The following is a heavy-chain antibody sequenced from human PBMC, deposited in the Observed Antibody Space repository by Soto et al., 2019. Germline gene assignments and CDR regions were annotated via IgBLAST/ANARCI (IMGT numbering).Heavy chain of an antibody. V-gene: IGHV3-30*18. D-gene: IGHD3-16*01. CDR3: AKDAWSMDV. CDR1: GFTLRSYG. Sequence: HPVGSLRLSCVASGFTLRSYGMHWVRQAPGKGLEWVAVISYDGNSKYKSDSVKGRFTISRDISKNTLFLQMNSLRAEDTAVYYCAKDAWSMDVWGQGTTVTVSS. CDR2: ISYDGNSK. J-gene: IGHJ6*02.